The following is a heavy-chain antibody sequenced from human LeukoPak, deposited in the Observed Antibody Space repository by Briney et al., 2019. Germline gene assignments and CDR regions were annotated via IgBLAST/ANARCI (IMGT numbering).Heavy chain of an antibody. D-gene: IGHD2-2*01. CDR1: GGSFSGYY. CDR2: INHSGST. CDR3: ARGGIGDIVVVPAATNFDY. Sequence: KPSETLSLTCAVYGGSFSGYYWSWIRQPPGKGLEWIGEINHSGSTNYNPSLKSRVTISVDTSKNQFSLKLGSVTAADTAVYYCARGGIGDIVVVPAATNFDYWGQGTLVTVSS. V-gene: IGHV4-34*01. J-gene: IGHJ4*02.